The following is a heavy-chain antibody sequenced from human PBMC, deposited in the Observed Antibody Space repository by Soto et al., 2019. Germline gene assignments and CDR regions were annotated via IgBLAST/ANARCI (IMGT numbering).Heavy chain of an antibody. CDR3: AHSHHLGGFDV. V-gene: IGHV2-5*01. J-gene: IGHJ3*01. CDR1: GFSLNTRAVG. D-gene: IGHD2-15*01. CDR2: INWNDDP. Sequence: QITLKEAGPTLVKPTQTLTLTCTFSGFSLNTRAVGVGWIRQPPGKALEWLALINWNDDPRYRPSLKDRLTITKDTSTNHVVLTMTNVDPVDTATYFCAHSHHLGGFDVWGQGTTVNVSS.